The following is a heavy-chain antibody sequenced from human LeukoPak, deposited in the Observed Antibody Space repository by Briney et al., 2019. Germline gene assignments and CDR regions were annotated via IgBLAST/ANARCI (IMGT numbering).Heavy chain of an antibody. Sequence: GALRLSCAGSGFSFSTYSMNWVRQAPGKGLEWVSGITGSGANTYYADSVKGRFTISRDNSKNTLYLRMNSLRAEDTAVYYCAKRKWELRNWDAFDIWGQGTMVTVSS. CDR3: AKRKWELRNWDAFDI. CDR2: ITGSGANT. V-gene: IGHV3-23*01. D-gene: IGHD1-26*01. J-gene: IGHJ3*02. CDR1: GFSFSTYS.